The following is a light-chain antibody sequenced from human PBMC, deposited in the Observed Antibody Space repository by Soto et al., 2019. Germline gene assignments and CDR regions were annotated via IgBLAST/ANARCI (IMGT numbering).Light chain of an antibody. CDR3: ISFTSSSTWV. J-gene: IGLJ3*02. CDR2: EVT. Sequence: QSALTQPPSVSESPGQSVTISCTGTSSDVGSYNRVSWYQQTPGTTPKLMIYEVTNRPSGVPDRFSGSKSGNTASLTISGLQAEDEADYYCISFTSSSTWVFGGGTKLTVL. V-gene: IGLV2-18*02. CDR1: SSDVGSYNR.